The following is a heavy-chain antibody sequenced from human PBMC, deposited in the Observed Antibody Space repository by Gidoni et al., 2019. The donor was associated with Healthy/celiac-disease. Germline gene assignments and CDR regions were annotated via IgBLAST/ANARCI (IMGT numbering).Heavy chain of an antibody. V-gene: IGHV4-39*01. CDR1: GGSISSSSYY. CDR2: LYYSVST. CDR3: ARVLGGYYHDY. Sequence: QLPLQESGPGLVQPSETLSLTFTVSGGSISSSSYYWGWIRQPPGTGLEWIGSLYYSVSTYYNPSLKSRVTISVDTSKNQFSLKLSSVTAADTAVYYCARVLGGYYHDYWGQGTLVTVSS. D-gene: IGHD3-3*01. J-gene: IGHJ4*02.